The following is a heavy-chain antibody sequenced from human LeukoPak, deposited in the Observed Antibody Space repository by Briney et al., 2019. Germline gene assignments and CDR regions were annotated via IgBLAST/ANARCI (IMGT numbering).Heavy chain of an antibody. CDR2: IRAYNGNT. Sequence: MGWIRAYNGNTNYAQKLQGRVTMTTDTSTSTAYMELRSLRSDDTAVYYCARDREGYSGSYNAGYDYWGQGTLVTVSS. V-gene: IGHV1-18*01. J-gene: IGHJ4*02. CDR3: ARDREGYSGSYNAGYDY. D-gene: IGHD1-26*01.